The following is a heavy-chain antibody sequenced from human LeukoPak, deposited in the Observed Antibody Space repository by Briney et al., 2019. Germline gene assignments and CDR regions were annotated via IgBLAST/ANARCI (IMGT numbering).Heavy chain of an antibody. CDR2: ITGSGGST. D-gene: IGHD1-14*01. J-gene: IGHJ4*02. Sequence: GGSLRLSCEASGLAFSSHAMTWVRQAPGKGLEWVSGITGSGGSTYHAESVKGRFTISRDNSKNILYLQMNSLRAEDTAVYYCTRDSTTFRFGHWGQGTLVTVSS. CDR1: GLAFSSHA. CDR3: TRDSTTFRFGH. V-gene: IGHV3-23*01.